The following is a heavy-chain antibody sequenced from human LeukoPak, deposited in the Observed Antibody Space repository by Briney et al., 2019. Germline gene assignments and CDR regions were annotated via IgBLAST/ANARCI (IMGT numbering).Heavy chain of an antibody. Sequence: PGGSLRLSCAASGFTFTSAWMTWVRQAPGKGLEWVSGISVSGGSTNYADSVKGQFTISRDNSKNTLYLQMNSLRAEDAALYYCAKSNYFDSGGYYFFDNWGQGTLVTVSS. J-gene: IGHJ4*02. CDR3: AKSNYFDSGGYYFFDN. D-gene: IGHD3-22*01. CDR1: GFTFTSAW. V-gene: IGHV3-23*01. CDR2: ISVSGGST.